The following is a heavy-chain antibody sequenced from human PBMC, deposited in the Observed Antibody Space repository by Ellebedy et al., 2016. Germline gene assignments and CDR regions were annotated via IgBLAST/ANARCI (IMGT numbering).Heavy chain of an antibody. J-gene: IGHJ4*02. D-gene: IGHD5-18*01. V-gene: IGHV3-33*08. CDR3: ARDSRYSYGYFDY. Sequence: GESLKIPCAASGFTFSSYGMHWVRPAPGQGQEWVAVIWYDGSNKYYADSVKGRFTISRDNSKNTLYLQMNSLRPDDTAVYYCARDSRYSYGYFDYWGQGTLVTVSS. CDR2: IWYDGSNK. CDR1: GFTFSSYG.